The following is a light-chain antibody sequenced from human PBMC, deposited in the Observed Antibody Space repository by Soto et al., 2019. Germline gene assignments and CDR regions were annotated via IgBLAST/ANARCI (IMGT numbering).Light chain of an antibody. Sequence: DIKMTQSPSSLSASVGDRVTITCRASQSISSYLNWYQQKPGKAPKLLIYAASSLQSGVPSRFSGSGSGTDFTLTISSLQPEDFATYYGPQSYSIGPGTKVDIK. CDR1: QSISSY. CDR3: PQSYS. CDR2: AAS. J-gene: IGKJ3*01. V-gene: IGKV1-39*01.